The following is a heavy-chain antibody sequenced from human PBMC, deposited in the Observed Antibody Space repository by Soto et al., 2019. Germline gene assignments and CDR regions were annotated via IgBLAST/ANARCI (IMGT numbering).Heavy chain of an antibody. J-gene: IGHJ6*02. CDR2: ISGSGGST. V-gene: IGHV3-23*01. CDR1: GFTFSSYA. CDR3: ANSWTGYYDILTGYYTYYYYGMDV. D-gene: IGHD3-9*01. Sequence: GGSLRLPCAASGFTFSSYAMIWVRQAPGKGLEWVSAISGSGGSTYYADSVKGRFTISRDNSKNTLYLQMNSLRAEDTAVYYCANSWTGYYDILTGYYTYYYYGMDVWGQGTTVTVSS.